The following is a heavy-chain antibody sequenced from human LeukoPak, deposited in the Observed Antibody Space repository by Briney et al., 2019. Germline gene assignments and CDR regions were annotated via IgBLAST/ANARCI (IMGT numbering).Heavy chain of an antibody. CDR2: ISDSGVNT. V-gene: IGHV3-23*01. CDR3: SKLYGSGSYYNYFHY. Sequence: GGSLRLSCAASGFTFSSYAMSWVRQAPGEGLEWVSAISDSGVNTSSPHSMNALFTISTDNSTNTLYLQMNSLSPDDTAVYYCSKLYGSGSYYNYFHYWGQGTLVTVSS. J-gene: IGHJ4*02. D-gene: IGHD3-10*01. CDR1: GFTFSSYA.